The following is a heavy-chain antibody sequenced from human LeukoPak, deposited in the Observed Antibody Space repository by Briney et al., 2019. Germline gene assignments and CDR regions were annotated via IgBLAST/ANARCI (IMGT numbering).Heavy chain of an antibody. CDR3: ARASPRDYGDYLCDY. CDR1: GCTFSIYA. D-gene: IGHD4-17*01. CDR2: IILIFGTA. J-gene: IGHJ4*02. V-gene: IGHV1-69*06. Sequence: ASVKLSCKSSGCTFSIYAISWVRQPPGQGLGWMGVIILIFGTANYAQKFQGRVTITADKSTSTAYVELSSLRSEDTAVYYCARASPRDYGDYLCDYWGQGTLVTVSS.